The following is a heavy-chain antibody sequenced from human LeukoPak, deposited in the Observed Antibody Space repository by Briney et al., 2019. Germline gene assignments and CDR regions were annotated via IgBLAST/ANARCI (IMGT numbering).Heavy chain of an antibody. Sequence: SETLSLTCTVSGGSISSYYWSWIRQPPGKGLEWIEYIYYSGSTNYNPSLKSRVTISVDTSKNQFSLKLSSVTAADTAVYYCARRKSGSFDAFDIWGQGTMVTVSS. V-gene: IGHV4-59*01. D-gene: IGHD1-26*01. CDR1: GGSISSYY. J-gene: IGHJ3*02. CDR2: IYYSGST. CDR3: ARRKSGSFDAFDI.